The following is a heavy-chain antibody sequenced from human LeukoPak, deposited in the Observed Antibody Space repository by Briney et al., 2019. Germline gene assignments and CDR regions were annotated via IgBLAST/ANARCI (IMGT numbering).Heavy chain of an antibody. D-gene: IGHD3-10*01. CDR3: AKAYSYGSGSFYKTFDY. CDR1: GFTFSSYA. CDR2: ISAGGGST. Sequence: PGGSLRLSCAASGFTFSSYAMSWVRQAPGKGLEWVAGISAGGGSTYYADSVKGRFTISRDNSKNMLYLQLNSLRAEDTAVYYCAKAYSYGSGSFYKTFDYWGQGTLVTVSS. J-gene: IGHJ4*02. V-gene: IGHV3-23*01.